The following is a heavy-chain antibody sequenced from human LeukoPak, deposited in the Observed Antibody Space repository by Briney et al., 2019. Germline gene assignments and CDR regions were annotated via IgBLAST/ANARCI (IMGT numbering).Heavy chain of an antibody. CDR2: ISGSGGST. V-gene: IGHV3-23*01. CDR3: AKGRAGIDY. CDR1: GFTFSSHA. J-gene: IGHJ4*02. Sequence: GGSLRLSCAASGFTFSSHAMSWVRQAPGKGLEWVSGISGSGGSTYYVDSVKGRFTISRDNSKNTLYVQMNSLRAEDTAVYYCAKGRAGIDYWGQGTLVIVSS. D-gene: IGHD6-19*01.